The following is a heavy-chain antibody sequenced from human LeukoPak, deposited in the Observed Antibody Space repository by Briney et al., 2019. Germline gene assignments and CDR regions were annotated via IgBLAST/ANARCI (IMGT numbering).Heavy chain of an antibody. J-gene: IGHJ6*03. D-gene: IGHD2-2*01. CDR3: ARVQIVVVPAAMGAYYYMDV. V-gene: IGHV3-21*01. CDR2: ISSSSSYI. CDR1: GFTFSSYG. Sequence: GGSLRLSCAASGFTFSSYGMNWVRQAPGKGLEWVSSISSSSSYIYYADSVKGRFTISRDNAKNSLYLQMNSLRAEDTAVYYCARVQIVVVPAAMGAYYYMDVWGKGTTVTVSS.